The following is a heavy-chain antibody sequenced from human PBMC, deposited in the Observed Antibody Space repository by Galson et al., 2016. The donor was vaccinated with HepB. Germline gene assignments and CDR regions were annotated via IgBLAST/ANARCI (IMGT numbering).Heavy chain of an antibody. D-gene: IGHD3-10*01. CDR1: GFSFSDYY. Sequence: SLRLSCAASGFSFSDYYMIWIRQAPGKGLEWISYISSNGTYTNYADSMKGRLTISRDDAKTSLYLEMASLRAEDTALYYCARAGLTMVRGRSAFDSWGQGTLVSVSS. V-gene: IGHV3-11*06. CDR3: ARAGLTMVRGRSAFDS. J-gene: IGHJ4*02. CDR2: ISSNGTYT.